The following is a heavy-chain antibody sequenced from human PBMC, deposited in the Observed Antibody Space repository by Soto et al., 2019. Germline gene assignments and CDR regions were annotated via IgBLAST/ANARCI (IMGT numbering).Heavy chain of an antibody. V-gene: IGHV3-23*01. CDR1: GFTFSSYA. D-gene: IGHD3-3*01. Sequence: GGSLSLSCAASGFTFSSYAMSWVRQAPGKGLEWVSAISGSGGSTYYADSVKGRFTISRDNSKNTLYLQMNSLRAEDTAVYYCAKARPSWTIFGVVGNWFDPWGQGTLVTVSS. CDR3: AKARPSWTIFGVVGNWFDP. J-gene: IGHJ5*02. CDR2: ISGSGGST.